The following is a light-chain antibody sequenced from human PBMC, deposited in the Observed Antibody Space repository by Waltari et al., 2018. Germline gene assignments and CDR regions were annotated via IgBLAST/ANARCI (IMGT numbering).Light chain of an antibody. CDR2: AAS. CDR1: QGISSY. J-gene: IGKJ4*01. CDR3: QQYYSYPPLT. V-gene: IGKV1-8*01. Sequence: AIRITQSPSSLSASTGDRVTITCRASQGISSYLAWYQQKPGKAPKFLIYAASTLQSGVPSRFSGSGSGTDFTLTISCLQSEDFATYYCQQYYSYPPLTFGGGTKVEIK.